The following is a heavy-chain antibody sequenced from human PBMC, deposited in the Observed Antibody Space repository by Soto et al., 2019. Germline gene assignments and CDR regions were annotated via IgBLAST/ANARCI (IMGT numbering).Heavy chain of an antibody. CDR2: INAGNGNT. V-gene: IGHV1-3*01. CDR3: ARTSGYYFFAY. J-gene: IGHJ4*02. CDR1: GYTFITYA. D-gene: IGHD3-3*01. Sequence: QVQLVQSGAEVKKPGASVKVSCKASGYTFITYAMHWVRQAPGQRLEWMGWINAGNGNTKYSQKFQGRVTITRDTSASTAYMELRSLISEDTAVYYCARTSGYYFFAYWGQGTLVTVSS.